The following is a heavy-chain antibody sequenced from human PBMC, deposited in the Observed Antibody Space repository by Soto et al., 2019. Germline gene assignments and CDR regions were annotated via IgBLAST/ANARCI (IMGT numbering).Heavy chain of an antibody. J-gene: IGHJ6*02. Sequence: GALVKVSCKASGYTFSGYYIHWLRQAPGQGLEWVGWINPNSGGTNYAQKFQGRVTVTRDTPTSTAYMELSRLTSDDTAVYYCARSLTEGYCTITGCYTRPLYGMDVWGQGTTVTVSS. CDR1: GYTFSGYY. D-gene: IGHD2-2*02. V-gene: IGHV1-2*02. CDR3: ARSLTEGYCTITGCYTRPLYGMDV. CDR2: INPNSGGT.